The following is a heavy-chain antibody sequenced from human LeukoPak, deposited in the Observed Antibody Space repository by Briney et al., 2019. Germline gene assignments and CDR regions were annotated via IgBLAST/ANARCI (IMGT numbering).Heavy chain of an antibody. CDR2: ISSSGSTT. Sequence: GGSLRLSCAASGFTFSDYHMSWIRQAPGKGLEWVSYISSSGSTTDYADSVKGRFTISRDNAKNSPYLQMNSLRAEDTAVYYCARDRTSTVWYFDLWGRGTQVTVSS. CDR1: GFTFSDYH. D-gene: IGHD4-17*01. J-gene: IGHJ2*01. V-gene: IGHV3-11*01. CDR3: ARDRTSTVWYFDL.